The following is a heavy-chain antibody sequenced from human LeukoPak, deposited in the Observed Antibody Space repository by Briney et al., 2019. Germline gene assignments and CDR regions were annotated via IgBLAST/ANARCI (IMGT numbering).Heavy chain of an antibody. CDR2: IYYSGST. V-gene: IGHV4-31*03. CDR3: ARRIAAAGTSFDY. D-gene: IGHD6-13*01. CDR1: GGSISSGGYY. J-gene: IGHJ4*02. Sequence: PSQTLSLTCTVSGGSISSGGYYWSWIRQHPGKGLEWIGYIYYSGSTYYNPSLKSRVTISVDTSKNQFSLKLSSVTAADTAVYYCARRIAAAGTSFDYWGQGTLVTVSS.